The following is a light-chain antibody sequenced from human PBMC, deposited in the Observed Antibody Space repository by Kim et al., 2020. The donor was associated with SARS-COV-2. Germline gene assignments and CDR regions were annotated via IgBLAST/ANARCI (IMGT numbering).Light chain of an antibody. CDR1: QSISNY. Sequence: DIQMTQSPSSLSASVGDRVTITCRASQSISNYLNWYQQKPGKAPTLLLYAASSLQSGVPSRFSGSGAGTDFTLTISSLHPEDFATYYCQQSYSTPYTFGQGTKLEI. V-gene: IGKV1-39*01. J-gene: IGKJ2*01. CDR3: QQSYSTPYT. CDR2: AAS.